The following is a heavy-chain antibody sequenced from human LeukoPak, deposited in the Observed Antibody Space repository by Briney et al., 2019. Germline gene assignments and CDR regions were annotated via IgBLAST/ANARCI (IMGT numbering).Heavy chain of an antibody. V-gene: IGHV3-21*04. CDR2: ISNSSRNI. D-gene: IGHD3-3*01. CDR3: AIDIQDIFWSGYDY. J-gene: IGHJ4*02. Sequence: GGSLTLSCAASGCTFSSYSMNWFGRPPGKELEWVSWISNSSRNIYYAASVKGRFTTSRDNSKNQLSLKLSCLTAEDTAVYYCAIDIQDIFWSGYDYWGQGTLVTVS. CDR1: GCTFSSYS.